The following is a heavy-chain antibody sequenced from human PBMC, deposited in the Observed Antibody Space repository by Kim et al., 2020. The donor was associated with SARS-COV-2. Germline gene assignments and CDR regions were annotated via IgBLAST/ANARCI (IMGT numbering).Heavy chain of an antibody. CDR3: AREDEENFDF. Sequence: GGSLRLSCADSGFTFSSYSMNWVRQAPGEGLEWVSSINGNSRYIYYADSVKGRFTISRDNTKNSLYLQMNSLRAEDTALYYCAREDEENFDFWGQGTLVTVSS. CDR2: INGNSRYI. CDR1: GFTFSSYS. J-gene: IGHJ4*02. V-gene: IGHV3-21*01.